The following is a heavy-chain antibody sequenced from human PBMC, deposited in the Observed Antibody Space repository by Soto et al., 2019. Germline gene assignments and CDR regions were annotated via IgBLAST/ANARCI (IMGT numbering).Heavy chain of an antibody. CDR3: YSSGW. CDR2: ISNDGITK. Sequence: QVQLVESGGGVVQPGRSLRLSCAASGFTFSTFAMHWVRQAPGKGLEWVALISNDGITKYYAESVKGRFTISRDNSKNTLYLEMYSLRTDDTAVYYAYSSGWWGQGTRVTVSS. CDR1: GFTFSTFA. V-gene: IGHV3-30*03. J-gene: IGHJ4*02. D-gene: IGHD6-19*01.